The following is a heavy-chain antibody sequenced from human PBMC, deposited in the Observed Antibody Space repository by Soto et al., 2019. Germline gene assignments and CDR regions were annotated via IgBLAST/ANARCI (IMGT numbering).Heavy chain of an antibody. V-gene: IGHV4-34*01. CDR3: ARVERGTATTVVDAFDI. J-gene: IGHJ3*02. CDR1: GGFVSSGSYY. Sequence: QVQLQQWGAGLLKPSETLSLTCAVYGGFVSSGSYYWSWIRQPPGKVLEWIGEMSHSGGTHFNPSLKSRVTISVDTSKNQFSLQMSSVTAADTALYYCARVERGTATTVVDAFDIWGPGTMVTVSS. CDR2: MSHSGGT. D-gene: IGHD1-1*01.